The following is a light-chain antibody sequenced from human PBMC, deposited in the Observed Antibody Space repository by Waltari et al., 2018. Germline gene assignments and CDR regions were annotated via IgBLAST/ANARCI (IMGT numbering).Light chain of an antibody. CDR1: QSISSN. CDR2: DAS. CDR3: QQYNNWPQT. Sequence: EIVMTQSPATLSVSPGERATLSCKASQSISSNLAWYQHRPGPDPRLLISDASTSATGIPARFSGSGSETEFTLTSRSLQSEDVALYYCQQYNNWPQTFGQGTKVEIE. J-gene: IGKJ1*01. V-gene: IGKV3-15*01.